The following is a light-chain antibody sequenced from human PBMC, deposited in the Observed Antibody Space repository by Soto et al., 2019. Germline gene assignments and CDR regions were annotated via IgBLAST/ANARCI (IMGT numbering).Light chain of an antibody. J-gene: IGLJ3*02. Sequence: QSALTQPRSVSASPGQSVAISCTKTSSDFGGSEFVSWCQQQPGKAPKLIIYDATQRPSGVPDRFSGSKSGDTASLTISGLQAEDEADYYCCSYTYTYSVFGGGTKLTVL. CDR1: SSDFGGSEF. CDR2: DAT. V-gene: IGLV2-11*01. CDR3: CSYTYTYSV.